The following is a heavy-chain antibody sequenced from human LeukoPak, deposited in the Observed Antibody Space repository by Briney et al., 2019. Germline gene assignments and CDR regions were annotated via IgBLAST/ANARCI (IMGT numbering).Heavy chain of an antibody. D-gene: IGHD6-13*01. CDR2: IIPIFGTA. V-gene: IGHV1-69*13. CDR1: GGTFSSYA. J-gene: IGHJ4*02. CDR3: ARVPTTGSSWYYTVDFGY. Sequence: GASVKVSCKASGGTFSSYAISWVRQAPGQGLEWMGGIIPIFGTANYAQKFQGRVTITADESTSTAYMELSSLRSEDTAVYYCARVPTTGSSWYYTVDFGYWGQGTLVTVSS.